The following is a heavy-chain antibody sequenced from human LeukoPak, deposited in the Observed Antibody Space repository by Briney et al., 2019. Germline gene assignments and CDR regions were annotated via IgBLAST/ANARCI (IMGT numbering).Heavy chain of an antibody. D-gene: IGHD3-16*01. V-gene: IGHV3-23*01. CDR1: GFTFSSYA. Sequence: GGSLRLSCAASGFTFSSYAMSWVRQAPGKGLEWVSAISGSGGSTCYADSVKGRFTISRDNSKNTLYLQMNSLRAEDTAVYYCARAQLGAFDIWGQGTMVTVSS. CDR3: ARAQLGAFDI. J-gene: IGHJ3*02. CDR2: ISGSGGST.